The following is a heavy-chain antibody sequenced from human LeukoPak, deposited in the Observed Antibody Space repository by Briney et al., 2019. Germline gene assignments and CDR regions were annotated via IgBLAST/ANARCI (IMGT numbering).Heavy chain of an antibody. D-gene: IGHD3-3*02. CDR3: ARNDIFGVLPEF. CDR2: IYTSGST. CDR1: GGSISSGSSY. J-gene: IGHJ4*02. Sequence: SQTLSLTCTVSGGSISSGSSYWSWIRQSAGKGLEWIGRIYTSGSTNFNSSLRSRVTISVDTSKNQFSLRLNSVTAADTAVYYCARNDIFGVLPEFWGMGTLVSVTS. V-gene: IGHV4-61*02.